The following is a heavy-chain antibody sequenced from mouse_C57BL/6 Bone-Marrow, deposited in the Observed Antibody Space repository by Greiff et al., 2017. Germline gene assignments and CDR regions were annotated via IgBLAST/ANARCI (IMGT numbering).Heavy chain of an antibody. CDR1: GFTFSSYG. V-gene: IGHV5-6*01. Sequence: EVQLVESGGDLVKPGGSLKLSCAASGFTFSSYGMSWVSQTPDQRLEWVATISSGGSYTYYPDSVKGRFTISRDNAKNTLYLQMSSLKSEDTAMYYCARSTTVVAWDFDYWGQGTTLTVSS. J-gene: IGHJ2*01. CDR3: ARSTTVVAWDFDY. CDR2: ISSGGSYT. D-gene: IGHD1-1*01.